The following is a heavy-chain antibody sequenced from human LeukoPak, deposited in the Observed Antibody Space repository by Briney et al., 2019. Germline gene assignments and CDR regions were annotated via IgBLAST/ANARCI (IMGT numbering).Heavy chain of an antibody. D-gene: IGHD2-15*01. CDR2: SNGDGRST. J-gene: IGHJ4*02. V-gene: IGHV3-74*01. CDR1: GFTISSYW. Sequence: GGSLRLSCAASGFTISSYWMLWVRQAPGKGLVWVSRSNGDGRSTVYADSVKGRFTISRDNAKNTLYLQVNSLRAEDTAVYYCVRGGLSATLDYWGQGTLVTVSS. CDR3: VRGGLSATLDY.